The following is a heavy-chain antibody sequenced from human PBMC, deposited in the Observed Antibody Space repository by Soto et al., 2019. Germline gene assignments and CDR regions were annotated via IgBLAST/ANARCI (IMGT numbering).Heavy chain of an antibody. CDR1: GYTFTNYG. CDR3: ARHHGPTTSENWFDP. Sequence: ASVKVSCKASGYTFTNYGISWVRQAPGQGLEWVGWISAYNGHTKYAQKFQGRVTMTTDTSTTTAYLELRSLRSDDTAVYYCARHHGPTTSENWFDPWGQGTLVTVSS. J-gene: IGHJ5*02. CDR2: ISAYNGHT. D-gene: IGHD5-12*01. V-gene: IGHV1-18*04.